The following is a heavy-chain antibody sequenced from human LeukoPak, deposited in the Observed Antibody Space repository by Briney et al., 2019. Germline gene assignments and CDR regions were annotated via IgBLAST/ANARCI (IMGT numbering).Heavy chain of an antibody. V-gene: IGHV3-21*01. J-gene: IGHJ4*02. CDR2: ISSSSSYI. CDR1: GFTFSSYS. CDR3: ARSEGYCSSTSCYTIDY. Sequence: GGSLRLSCAASGFTFSSYSMNWVRQAPGKGLEWVSSISSSSSYIYYADSVKGRFTISRDNAKNSLYLQMNSLRAEDTAVYYCARSEGYCSSTSCYTIDYWGQGTLVTVSS. D-gene: IGHD2-2*02.